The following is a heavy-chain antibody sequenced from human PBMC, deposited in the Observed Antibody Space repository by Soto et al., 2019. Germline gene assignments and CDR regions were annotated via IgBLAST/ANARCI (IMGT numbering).Heavy chain of an antibody. J-gene: IGHJ4*02. CDR1: GGTFSSYS. CDR3: ARDGGRHSGGIDY. Sequence: QVQLVQSGAEVKKPGSSVKVSCKASGGTFSSYSINWVRQAPGQGLEWMGEIIPIFGTANYAQMFQGRVTITADESTSTAYMELSSLRSEATAVYYCARDGGRHSGGIDYWGQGILVTVSS. V-gene: IGHV1-69*01. CDR2: IIPIFGTA. D-gene: IGHD1-26*01.